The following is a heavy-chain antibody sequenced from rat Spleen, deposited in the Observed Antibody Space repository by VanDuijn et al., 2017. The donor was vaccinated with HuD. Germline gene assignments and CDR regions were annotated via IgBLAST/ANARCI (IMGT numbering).Heavy chain of an antibody. J-gene: IGHJ4*01. CDR1: GFTFSDYY. V-gene: IGHV5-20*01. D-gene: IGHD1-1*01. CDR3: TSPQVGVMDA. Sequence: EVQLVESDGGLVQPGRSLKLSCAASGFTFSDYYMAWVRQAPTKGLEWVASISYDGTATYYRDSVKGRFTLSRDNAKSTLYLQMGSLRSEDTATYYCTSPQVGVMDAWGQGASVTVSS. CDR2: ISYDGTAT.